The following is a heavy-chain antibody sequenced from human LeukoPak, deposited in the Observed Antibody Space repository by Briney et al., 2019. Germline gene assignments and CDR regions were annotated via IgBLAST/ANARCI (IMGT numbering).Heavy chain of an antibody. CDR3: AIPNTAMAPNDFDY. Sequence: SETLSLTCTVSGGSISSSSYYWGWIRQPPGKGLEWIGSIYYSGSTYYNPSLKSRVTISVDTSKNQFSLKLSSVTAADTAVYYCAIPNTAMAPNDFDYWGQGTLVTVSS. CDR1: GGSISSSSYY. CDR2: IYYSGST. D-gene: IGHD5-18*01. V-gene: IGHV4-39*01. J-gene: IGHJ4*02.